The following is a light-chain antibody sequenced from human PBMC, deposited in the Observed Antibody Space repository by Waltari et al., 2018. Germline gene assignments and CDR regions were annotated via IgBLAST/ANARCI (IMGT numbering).Light chain of an antibody. CDR1: QTVSSN. V-gene: IGKV3-15*01. J-gene: IGKJ1*01. Sequence: ETVMTQSPATLSVSPGESATLSCRTSQTVSSNLAWYQQKPGQAPRLLIYGASIRATGVPARFSCSGSGTQFTLTIHSLQSEDFAIYYCQQYNTWPPWTFGQGTKVDIK. CDR2: GAS. CDR3: QQYNTWPPWT.